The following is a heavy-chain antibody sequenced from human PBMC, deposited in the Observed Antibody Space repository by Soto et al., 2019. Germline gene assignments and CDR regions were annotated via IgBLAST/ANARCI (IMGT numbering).Heavy chain of an antibody. CDR1: GGTFSSYA. Sequence: SVKVSCKASGGTFSSYAISWVRQAPGQGLEWMGGIIPIFGTANYAQKFQGRVTITADESTSTAYMELSSLRSEDTAVYYCARGALVLRYFDWSHGFDPWGQGTLVTVPS. D-gene: IGHD3-9*01. CDR2: IIPIFGTA. CDR3: ARGALVLRYFDWSHGFDP. J-gene: IGHJ5*02. V-gene: IGHV1-69*13.